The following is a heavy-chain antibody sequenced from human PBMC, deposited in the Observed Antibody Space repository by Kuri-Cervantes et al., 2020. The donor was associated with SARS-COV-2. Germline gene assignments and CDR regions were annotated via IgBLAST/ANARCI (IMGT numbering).Heavy chain of an antibody. CDR3: ARVPGGYSYGPFDY. V-gene: IGHV4-4*07. CDR1: GGSISSYY. D-gene: IGHD5-18*01. CDR2: IYTSGST. J-gene: IGHJ4*02. Sequence: SESLCLTCAVSGGSISSYYWSWIRQPAGKGLEWIGRIYTSGSTNYNPSLKSRVTMSVDTSKNQFSLKLTTVTAADTAVYYCARVPGGYSYGPFDYWGQGTLVTVSS.